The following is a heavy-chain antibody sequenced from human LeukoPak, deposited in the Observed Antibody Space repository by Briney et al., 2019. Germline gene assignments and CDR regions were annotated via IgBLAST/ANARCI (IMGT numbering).Heavy chain of an antibody. D-gene: IGHD5-18*01. CDR3: ARDYNYGYVDY. CDR1: GFTFSSYG. Sequence: GGSLRLSCAASGFTFSSYGMHWVRQAPGKGLEWVAVIWYDGSNKYYADSVKGRFTISRDNSKNTLYLQMNSLRAEDTAVYYCARDYNYGYVDYWGQGTLVTVSS. J-gene: IGHJ4*02. V-gene: IGHV3-33*01. CDR2: IWYDGSNK.